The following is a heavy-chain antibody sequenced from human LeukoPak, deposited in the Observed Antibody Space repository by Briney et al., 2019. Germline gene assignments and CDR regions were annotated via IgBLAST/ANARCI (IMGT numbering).Heavy chain of an antibody. J-gene: IGHJ4*02. Sequence: NPGGSLRLSCAASGFFFSNYYMSWIRQTPGKGLEWIAYISSDGSPNNYADSVKGRFTMSGDNAQNSVHLQMNNLRVDDTAVYYCAREFWYRFEYWGQGTLVTVSS. CDR2: ISSDGSPN. D-gene: IGHD6-13*01. CDR3: AREFWYRFEY. CDR1: GFFFSNYY. V-gene: IGHV3-11*04.